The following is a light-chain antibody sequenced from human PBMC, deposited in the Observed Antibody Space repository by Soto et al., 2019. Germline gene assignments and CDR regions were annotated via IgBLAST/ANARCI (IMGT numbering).Light chain of an antibody. CDR1: SSNIASHT. V-gene: IGLV1-44*01. CDR2: SNN. J-gene: IGLJ2*01. CDR3: AAWDDNLNGPV. Sequence: QPVLTQPPSASGTPGQRVTISCSGSSSNIASHTVNWYQHLPGTAPKLLIYSNNQRPSGVPDRFSGSKSGTSASLAISGLQSEDEADYYCAAWDDNLNGPVFGGGTKLTVL.